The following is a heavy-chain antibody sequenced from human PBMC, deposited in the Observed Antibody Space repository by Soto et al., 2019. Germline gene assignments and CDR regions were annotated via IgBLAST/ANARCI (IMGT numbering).Heavy chain of an antibody. D-gene: IGHD3-22*01. CDR1: GFTFSSYG. CDR3: AMYYYDSSGYPSHFDY. J-gene: IGHJ4*02. V-gene: IGHV3-30*03. Sequence: PGGSLRLSCAASGFTFSSYGMHWVRQAPGKGLEWVAVISYDGSNKYYADSVKGRFTISRDNSKNTLYLQMNSLRAEDTAVYYCAMYYYDSSGYPSHFDYWGQGNLVTVSS. CDR2: ISYDGSNK.